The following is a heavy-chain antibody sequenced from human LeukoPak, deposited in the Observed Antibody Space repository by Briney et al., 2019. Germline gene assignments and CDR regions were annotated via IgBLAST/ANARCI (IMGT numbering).Heavy chain of an antibody. CDR3: ARDNYYGSGSSPPN. CDR1: GYSFTSYA. D-gene: IGHD3-10*01. V-gene: IGHV1-69*01. CDR2: IIPIFGTA. Sequence: KISCKGSGYSFTSYAISWVRQAPGQGLEWMGGIIPIFGTANYAQKFQGRVTITADESTSTAYMELSSLRSEDTAVYYCARDNYYGSGSSPPNWGQGTLVTVSS. J-gene: IGHJ4*02.